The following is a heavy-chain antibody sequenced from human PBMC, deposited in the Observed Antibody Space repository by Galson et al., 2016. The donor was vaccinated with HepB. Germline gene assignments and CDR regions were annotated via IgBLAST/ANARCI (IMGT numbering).Heavy chain of an antibody. CDR2: LNPGTGST. CDR1: GYTFIDYY. V-gene: IGHV1-46*01. CDR3: AREPHAEDYDHSGFTEPWFDP. D-gene: IGHD3-22*01. Sequence: SVKVSCKASGYTFIDYYLHWVRQAPGQGLEWMGILNPGTGSTTYAQKFQGRVTMTSDTSTTTVYMELSSLRSEDTAVYYCAREPHAEDYDHSGFTEPWFDPWGQGTLVTVSS. J-gene: IGHJ5*02.